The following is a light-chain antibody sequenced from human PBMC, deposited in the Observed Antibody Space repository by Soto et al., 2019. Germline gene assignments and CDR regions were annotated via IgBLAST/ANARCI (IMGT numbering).Light chain of an antibody. CDR3: QLYNTYPWT. V-gene: IGKV1-5*03. J-gene: IGKJ1*01. CDR2: KAS. CDR1: QSISSW. Sequence: DIQMPQSPSTLSASVGDRVTVTCRASQSISSWLAWYQQKAGKAPKLLIYKASALERGVPSRFSGSGSGTEFTLTISSLEPEDFATYYCQLYNTYPWTFGQGTKVDIK.